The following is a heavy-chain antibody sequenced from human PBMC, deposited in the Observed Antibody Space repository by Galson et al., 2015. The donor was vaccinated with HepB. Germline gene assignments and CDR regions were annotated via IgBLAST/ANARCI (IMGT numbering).Heavy chain of an antibody. J-gene: IGHJ4*02. CDR3: ARSWYYDSSGYYFLY. CDR1: GGTFSSYT. D-gene: IGHD3-22*01. Sequence: SVKVSCKASGGTFSSYTISWVRQAPGQGLEWMGRIIPILGIANYAQKFQGRVTITADKSTSTAYMELSSLRSEDTAVYYCARSWYYDSSGYYFLYWGQGTLVTVSS. CDR2: IIPILGIA. V-gene: IGHV1-69*02.